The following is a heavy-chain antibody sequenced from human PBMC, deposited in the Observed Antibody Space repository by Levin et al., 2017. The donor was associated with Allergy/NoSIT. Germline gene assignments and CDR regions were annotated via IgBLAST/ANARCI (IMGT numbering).Heavy chain of an antibody. D-gene: IGHD3-10*01. Sequence: PSETLSLTCTVSGGSISSSSYYWGWIRQPPGKGLEWIGSIYYSGSTCYNPSLKSRVTISVDTSKNQFSLKLSSVTAADTAVYYCARVPQEKILLWFGEPDYYDYGMDGWGQGTTVTVSS. CDR1: GGSISSSSYY. CDR3: ARVPQEKILLWFGEPDYYDYGMDG. V-gene: IGHV4-39*07. J-gene: IGHJ6*02. CDR2: IYYSGST.